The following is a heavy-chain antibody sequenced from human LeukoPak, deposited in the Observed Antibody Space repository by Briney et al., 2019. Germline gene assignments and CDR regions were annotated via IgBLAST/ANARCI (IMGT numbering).Heavy chain of an antibody. CDR1: GFTFSSYS. CDR2: ISFTSGYT. CDR3: ARDRGSGWFYDIDY. J-gene: IGHJ4*02. Sequence: PGGSLRLSCAASGFTFSSYSMNWVRQAPGKGLEWVSSISFTSGYTYYADSVKGRFTISRDNAKNSLCLQMNSLRAEDTAVYYCARDRGSGWFYDIDYWGQGTLVTVSS. D-gene: IGHD6-19*01. V-gene: IGHV3-21*01.